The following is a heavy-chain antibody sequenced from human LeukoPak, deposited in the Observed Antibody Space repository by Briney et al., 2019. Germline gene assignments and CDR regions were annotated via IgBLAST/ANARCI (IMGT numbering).Heavy chain of an antibody. Sequence: SETLSLTCAVYGGSFSGYYWSWIRQPPGKGLEWIGEINHSGSTNYNPSLKSRVTISVDTSKNQFSLKLSSVTAADTAVYYCARIAAGAAGRGYCSSTSCCTRSSYYYMDVWGKGTTVTVSS. CDR2: INHSGST. CDR1: GGSFSGYY. CDR3: ARIAAGAAGRGYCSSTSCCTRSSYYYMDV. V-gene: IGHV4-34*01. D-gene: IGHD2-2*02. J-gene: IGHJ6*03.